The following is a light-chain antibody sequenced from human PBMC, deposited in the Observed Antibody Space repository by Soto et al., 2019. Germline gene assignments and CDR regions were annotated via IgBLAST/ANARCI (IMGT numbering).Light chain of an antibody. V-gene: IGKV3-20*01. Sequence: EIVVTQSPGTLSLSPGERATLSCRASESVTSSYLAWYQHKPGQAPRLLIYGASSRATGIPDRFSGSGSGTDFTLTISRLEPEDFAVYYCQQYGRSPRTFGPGTQVEIK. CDR2: GAS. CDR1: ESVTSSY. CDR3: QQYGRSPRT. J-gene: IGKJ1*01.